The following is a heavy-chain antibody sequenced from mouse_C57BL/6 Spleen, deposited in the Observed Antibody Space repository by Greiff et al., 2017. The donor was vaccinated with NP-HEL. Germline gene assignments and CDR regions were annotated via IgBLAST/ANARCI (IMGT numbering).Heavy chain of an antibody. J-gene: IGHJ4*01. CDR1: GYTFTSYW. CDR2: IHPNSGST. Sequence: QVQLKQPGAELVKPGASVKLSCKASGYTFTSYWMHWVKQRPGQGLEWIGMIHPNSGSTNYNEKFKSKATLTVDKSSSTAYMQLSSLTSEDSAVYYCAREVGAQASAMDYWGQGTSVTVSS. CDR3: AREVGAQASAMDY. V-gene: IGHV1-64*01. D-gene: IGHD3-2*02.